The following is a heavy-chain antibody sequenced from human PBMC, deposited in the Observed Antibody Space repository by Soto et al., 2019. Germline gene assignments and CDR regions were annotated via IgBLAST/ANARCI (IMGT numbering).Heavy chain of an antibody. CDR2: IRSSGNTI. V-gene: IGHV3-48*02. Sequence: EVQLVESGGGLVQPGGSLRLSCAASGFTFSSYSMNWVRQAPGKGLEWVSSIRSSGNTIYYADFVMGRFTISRDNVNNSQYLQMNSLRDEDTAVYYCARDPWNGPALSDYWGQGTLVTVPS. J-gene: IGHJ4*02. CDR3: ARDPWNGPALSDY. D-gene: IGHD3-3*01. CDR1: GFTFSSYS.